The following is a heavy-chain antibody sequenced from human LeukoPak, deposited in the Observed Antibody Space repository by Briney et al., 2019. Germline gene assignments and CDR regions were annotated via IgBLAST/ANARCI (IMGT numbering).Heavy chain of an antibody. D-gene: IGHD6-19*01. CDR3: AKSARVIAVEIDY. CDR1: GFTFSSYA. CDR2: IIVSGVST. Sequence: GSLSLSCAASGFTFSSYAMSWVRPAPGKGVEWVSGIIVSGVSTNYSDSVKGRFTISRDNSKNTLYLQMNSLRAEDTAVYYCAKSARVIAVEIDYWGQGTLVTVSS. J-gene: IGHJ4*02. V-gene: IGHV3-23*01.